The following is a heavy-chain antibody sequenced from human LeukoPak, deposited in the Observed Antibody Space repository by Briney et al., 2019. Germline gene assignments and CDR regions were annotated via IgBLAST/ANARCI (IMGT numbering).Heavy chain of an antibody. Sequence: SETLSLTCTVSGGSISSSFYYWGWIRQPPGKGLEWIGSIYHSGSTYYNPSLKSRVTISVDTSKNQFSLKLSSVTAADTAVYYCARGRYSYGSLGYYYYYGMDVWGQGTTVTVSS. CDR2: IYHSGST. D-gene: IGHD5-18*01. CDR3: ARGRYSYGSLGYYYYYGMDV. J-gene: IGHJ6*02. V-gene: IGHV4-39*07. CDR1: GGSISSSFYY.